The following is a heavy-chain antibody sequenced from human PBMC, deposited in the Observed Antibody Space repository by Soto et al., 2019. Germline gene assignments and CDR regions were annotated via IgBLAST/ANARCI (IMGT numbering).Heavy chain of an antibody. CDR1: GGSISSGGYY. CDR2: IYYSGST. Sequence: SETLSLTCTVSGGSISSGGYYWSWIRQHPGKGLEWIGYIYYSGSTYYNPSLKGRVTISVDTSKNQFSLKLSSVTAADTAVYYCAREGPYSYGKHRYYYYGMDVWGQGTTVT. D-gene: IGHD5-18*01. J-gene: IGHJ6*02. V-gene: IGHV4-31*03. CDR3: AREGPYSYGKHRYYYYGMDV.